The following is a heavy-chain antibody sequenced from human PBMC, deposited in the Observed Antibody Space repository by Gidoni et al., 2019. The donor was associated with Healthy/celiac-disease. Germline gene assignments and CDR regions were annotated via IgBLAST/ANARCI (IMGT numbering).Heavy chain of an antibody. V-gene: IGHV4-39*01. D-gene: IGHD6-19*01. Sequence: QLQLQESGPGLVKPSETLSLTCTVSGGSLSSSSYYWGWVRQPPGKGLEWIGSIYYSGSTYYNPSLKSRVTISVDTSKNQFSLKLSSVTAADTAVYYCARRGAVAGTGGVGFDYWGQGTLVTVSS. J-gene: IGHJ4*02. CDR3: ARRGAVAGTGGVGFDY. CDR2: IYYSGST. CDR1: GGSLSSSSYY.